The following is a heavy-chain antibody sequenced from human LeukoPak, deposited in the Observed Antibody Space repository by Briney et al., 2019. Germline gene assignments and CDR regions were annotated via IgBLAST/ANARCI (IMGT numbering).Heavy chain of an antibody. CDR3: AKKGYYDGSGYYMYYFDH. CDR2: ISGSGGTA. Sequence: GGSLRLSCAASGFTFSHYAIYWARQAPGKGLEWVSAISGSGGTAYYADSVKGRFTISRDNSKNTLYLQMNSLRAEDTAVYYCAKKGYYDGSGYYMYYFDHWGQGTLVTVSS. J-gene: IGHJ4*02. D-gene: IGHD3-22*01. CDR1: GFTFSHYA. V-gene: IGHV3-23*01.